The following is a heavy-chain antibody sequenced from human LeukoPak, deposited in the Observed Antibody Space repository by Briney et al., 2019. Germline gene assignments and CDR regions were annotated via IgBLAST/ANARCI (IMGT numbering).Heavy chain of an antibody. CDR1: GYTLTELS. Sequence: ASVKVSCKVSGYTLTELSMHWVRQAPGKGLEWMGGFDPEDGETIYAQKFQGRVTMTEDTSTDTAYMELSSLRSEDTAVYYCARGPSPLSHEVYYYYYGMDVWGQGTTVTVSS. CDR3: ARGPSPLSHEVYYYYYGMDV. J-gene: IGHJ6*02. CDR2: FDPEDGET. V-gene: IGHV1-24*01.